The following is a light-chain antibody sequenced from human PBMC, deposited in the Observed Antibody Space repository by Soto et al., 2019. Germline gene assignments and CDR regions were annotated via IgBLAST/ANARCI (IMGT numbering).Light chain of an antibody. Sequence: QSALTQPASVSGSPGQSITISSPGTSSDVGGYNYVSWYQHHPGKAPKLMIFDVSNRPSGVSNRFSGSKSGNTASLTISGLQPEDEADYYCSSYTTSNTRQIVFGTGTKVTVL. CDR3: SSYTTSNTRQIV. V-gene: IGLV2-14*03. J-gene: IGLJ1*01. CDR2: DVS. CDR1: SSDVGGYNY.